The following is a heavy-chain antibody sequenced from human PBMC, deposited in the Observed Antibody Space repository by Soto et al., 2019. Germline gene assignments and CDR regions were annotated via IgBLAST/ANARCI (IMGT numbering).Heavy chain of an antibody. CDR1: GFSFSTCG. J-gene: IGHJ4*02. Sequence: EVQLLGSRGGLVQPGGSLRLSCAVSGFSFSTCGMTWVRQAPGKGLEWVSGITGSGGRTFYADSVKGRFTVSRDNSNNMLYLQMRSLRAEDTAMYYCVKDRPSGSHDYWGQGAPVTVSS. D-gene: IGHD1-26*01. CDR2: ITGSGGRT. CDR3: VKDRPSGSHDY. V-gene: IGHV3-23*01.